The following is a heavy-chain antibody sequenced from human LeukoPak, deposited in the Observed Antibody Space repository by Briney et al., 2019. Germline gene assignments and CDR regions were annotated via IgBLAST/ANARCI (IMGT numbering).Heavy chain of an antibody. CDR1: GFTVSNNY. CDR3: ARDLNY. CDR2: IDTGVNK. J-gene: IGHJ4*02. Sequence: GGSLRLPCAASGFTVSNNYMSWVRQAPGKGLEWVSIIDTGVNKYYADSVKGRFTMSRENSKNTLYPQMKSLRAEDTAVYYCARDLNYWGQGTLVTVSS. V-gene: IGHV3-53*01.